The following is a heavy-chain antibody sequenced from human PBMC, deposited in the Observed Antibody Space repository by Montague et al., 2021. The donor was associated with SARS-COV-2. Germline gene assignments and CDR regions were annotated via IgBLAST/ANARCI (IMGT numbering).Heavy chain of an antibody. Sequence: SETLSLTCTVSGGSVSSSPYYWGWIRQPPGRGLEWVGSISYSGCTYFSPSLKSRLIISVDSSENQFSLRLSSVTAADTAVYYCASSYYYGSGTYVYNYYMDVWGKGTTVTVSS. J-gene: IGHJ6*03. D-gene: IGHD3-10*01. CDR2: ISYSGCT. CDR3: ASSYYYGSGTYVYNYYMDV. CDR1: GGSVSSSPYY. V-gene: IGHV4-39*01.